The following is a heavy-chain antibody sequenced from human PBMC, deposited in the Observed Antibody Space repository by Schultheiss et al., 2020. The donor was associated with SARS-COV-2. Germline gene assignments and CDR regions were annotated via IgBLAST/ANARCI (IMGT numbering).Heavy chain of an antibody. D-gene: IGHD2-2*02. CDR2: INPNSGGT. J-gene: IGHJ6*03. Sequence: ASVKVSYKASGYTFTSYYMHWVRQAPGQGLEWMGWINPNSGGTNYAQKFQGRVTMTRDTSISTAYMELSRLRSDDTAVYYCARGDIVVVPAAIYYYYYMDVWGKGTTVTVSS. V-gene: IGHV1-2*02. CDR1: GYTFTSYY. CDR3: ARGDIVVVPAAIYYYYYMDV.